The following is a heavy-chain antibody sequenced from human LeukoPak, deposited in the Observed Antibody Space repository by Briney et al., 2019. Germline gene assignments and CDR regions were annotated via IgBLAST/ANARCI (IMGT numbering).Heavy chain of an antibody. V-gene: IGHV4-59*01. CDR1: GGSISSYY. CDR3: ARASSSRCYGTFDY. J-gene: IGHJ4*02. D-gene: IGHD6-19*01. Sequence: SETLSLTCTVSGGSISSYYWSWIRQPPGKGLEWIGYIYYSGSTNYNPSLKSRVTTSVDTSTNQFPLNLSSATAAATAVYSCARASSSRCYGTFDYSGQQTPLTVSS. CDR2: IYYSGST.